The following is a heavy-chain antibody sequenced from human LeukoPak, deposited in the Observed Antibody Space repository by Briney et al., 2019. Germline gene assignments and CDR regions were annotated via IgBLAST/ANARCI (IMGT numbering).Heavy chain of an antibody. CDR2: ISAYNGNT. V-gene: IGHV1-18*01. CDR1: GYTFTSYG. Sequence: ASVKVSCKASGYTFTSYGISWVRQAPGQGLEWMGWISAYNGNTNYAQKLQGRVTMTTDTSTSTAYMELRSLRSDDTAVYYCARDLPIPGDPNYYYYMDVWGKGTTVTVSS. J-gene: IGHJ6*03. D-gene: IGHD7-27*01. CDR3: ARDLPIPGDPNYYYYMDV.